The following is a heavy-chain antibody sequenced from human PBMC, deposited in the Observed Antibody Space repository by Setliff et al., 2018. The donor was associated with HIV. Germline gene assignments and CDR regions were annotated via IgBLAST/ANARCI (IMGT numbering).Heavy chain of an antibody. J-gene: IGHJ4*02. CDR3: AGITVVTPYYFDY. Sequence: PSETLSLTCTVSGGSFSSGIYYWSWIRQPAGKGLEWIGRIYTSGSTNYNPSLKSRVTISIDTSENQFSLKLNSVTAADTAVYYCAGITVVTPYYFDYWGQGTLVTVSS. CDR1: GGSFSSGIYY. CDR2: IYTSGST. D-gene: IGHD2-21*02. V-gene: IGHV4-61*02.